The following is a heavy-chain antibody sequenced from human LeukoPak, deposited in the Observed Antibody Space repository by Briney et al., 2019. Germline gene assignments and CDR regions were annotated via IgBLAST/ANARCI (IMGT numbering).Heavy chain of an antibody. D-gene: IGHD2-21*01. CDR3: ARLYCGGDCYTQFAY. V-gene: IGHV4-38-2*01. CDR1: GYSISSGYY. CDR2: IYHSGST. Sequence: SETLSLTCAVSGYSISSGYYWGWIRQPPGKGLEWIGSIYHSGSTYYNPSLKSRVTISVDTSKNQFSLKLSSVTAADTAVYYCARLYCGGDCYTQFAYWGQGTLVTVPS. J-gene: IGHJ4*02.